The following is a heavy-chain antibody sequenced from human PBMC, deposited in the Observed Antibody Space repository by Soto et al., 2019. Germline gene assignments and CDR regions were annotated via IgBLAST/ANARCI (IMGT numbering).Heavy chain of an antibody. J-gene: IGHJ6*02. D-gene: IGHD2-2*02. CDR3: AREGAARYTYYYGTDI. CDR1: GGSISSGDSY. V-gene: IGHV4-30-4*01. Sequence: QVQLQESGPGLVKPSQTLSLTCTVSGGSISSGDSYWSWIRQPPGKGLEWIGYIYYSGSTYYNPSLESRVTISVDTSKTQFSLKLNSMTAADTAVYYCAREGAARYTYYYGTDIWGQGTTVTVSS. CDR2: IYYSGST.